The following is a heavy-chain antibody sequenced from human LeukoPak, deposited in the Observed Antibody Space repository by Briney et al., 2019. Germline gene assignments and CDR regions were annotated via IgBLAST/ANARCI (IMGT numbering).Heavy chain of an antibody. CDR1: GYTFTSYY. CDR2: INPSGGST. CDR3: ARGGGRSTEGGVWYYSYYMDV. V-gene: IGHV1-46*01. D-gene: IGHD3-10*01. Sequence: ASVKVSCKASGYTFTSYYMHWVRQAPGQGLEWMGIINPSGGSTNYAREVQGRVTVTRDMSASTVYMELSSLRSEDAAVYYCARGGGRSTEGGVWYYSYYMDVWGKGTTVTVSS. J-gene: IGHJ6*03.